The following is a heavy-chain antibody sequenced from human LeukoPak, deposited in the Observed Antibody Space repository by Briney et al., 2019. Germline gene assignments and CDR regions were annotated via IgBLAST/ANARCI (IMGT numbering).Heavy chain of an antibody. J-gene: IGHJ3*02. V-gene: IGHV3-7*01. CDR2: IQDHGAER. Sequence: GGSLRLSCEASGLSVSSHWMSWVRQAPGRGLEWVATIQDHGAERTYVDSVKGRFTIYRNNAKNSLYLQMTSLRDDDTAIYYCERDFNGGSSGPHSCDIWGQGTMVTVS. CDR3: ERDFNGGSSGPHSCDI. CDR1: GLSVSSHW. D-gene: IGHD6-6*01.